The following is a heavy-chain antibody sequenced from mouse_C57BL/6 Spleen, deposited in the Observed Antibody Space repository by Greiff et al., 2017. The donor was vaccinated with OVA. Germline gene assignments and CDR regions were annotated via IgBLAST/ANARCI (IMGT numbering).Heavy chain of an antibody. Sequence: VHVKQSGAELVRPGASVKLSCTASGFNIKDYYMHWVKQRPEQGLEWIGRIDPEDGDTEYAPKFQGKATMTADTSSNTAYLQLSSLTSEDTAVYYCTTSGYDRRACFDYWGQGTTLTVSS. CDR2: IDPEDGDT. J-gene: IGHJ2*01. CDR3: TTSGYDRRACFDY. V-gene: IGHV14-1*01. CDR1: GFNIKDYY. D-gene: IGHD2-2*01.